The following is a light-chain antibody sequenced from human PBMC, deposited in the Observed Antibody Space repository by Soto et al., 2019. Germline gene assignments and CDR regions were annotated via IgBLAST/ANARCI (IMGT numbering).Light chain of an antibody. CDR3: QQYGNSPKT. CDR1: QTISSDY. J-gene: IGKJ1*01. Sequence: EILLTQSPGNLSLSPGERATLSCRASQTISSDYLAWYQQKPGQAPRLLIFGAATRAADIPDRFSGSGSGTDFTLTINRLEPEDFAVYYCQQYGNSPKTFGQGTKVDI. V-gene: IGKV3-20*01. CDR2: GAA.